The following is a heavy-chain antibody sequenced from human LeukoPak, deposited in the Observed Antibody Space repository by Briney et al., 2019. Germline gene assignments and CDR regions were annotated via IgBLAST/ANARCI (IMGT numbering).Heavy chain of an antibody. J-gene: IGHJ4*02. CDR2: MNPNSGNT. CDR3: ARAITAVPDY. Sequence: ASVKVSCRASGYTFTSYDIHWVRQATGQGLEWMGWMNPNSGNTGYAQKFQGRVTITRNTSISTAYMELSSLRSEDTAVYYCARAITAVPDYWGQGTLVTVSS. V-gene: IGHV1-8*03. CDR1: GYTFTSYD. D-gene: IGHD6-13*01.